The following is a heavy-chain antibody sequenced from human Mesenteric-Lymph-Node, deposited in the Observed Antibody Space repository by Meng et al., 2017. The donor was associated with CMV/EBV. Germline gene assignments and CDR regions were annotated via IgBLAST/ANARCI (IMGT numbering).Heavy chain of an antibody. CDR3: ARDNVNPEGFDP. Sequence: QVQLVQSRAEVVKPGAPVMVSCKASGYTFTDFDIHWVRQAPGQGLEWMGRINPNSGVSNSAQNFQGRVTMTRDTSISTAYMELGRLTSDDTAVYYCARDNVNPEGFDPWGQGTLVTVSS. J-gene: IGHJ5*02. V-gene: IGHV1-2*06. CDR2: INPNSGVS. CDR1: GYTFTDFD. D-gene: IGHD2/OR15-2a*01.